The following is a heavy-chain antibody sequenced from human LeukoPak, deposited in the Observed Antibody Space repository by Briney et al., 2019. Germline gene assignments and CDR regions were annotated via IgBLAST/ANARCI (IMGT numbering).Heavy chain of an antibody. CDR2: ISYDGSNK. J-gene: IGHJ4*02. CDR3: AKTSYSSSSGGGYYFDY. V-gene: IGHV3-30*18. CDR1: GFTFSSYG. Sequence: PGRSLRLSCAASGFTFSSYGMHWVRQAPGKGLEWVAVISYDGSNKYYADSVKGRFTISRDNSKNTLYLQMNSLRAEDTAVYYCAKTSYSSSSGGGYYFDYWGQGTLVTVSS. D-gene: IGHD6-6*01.